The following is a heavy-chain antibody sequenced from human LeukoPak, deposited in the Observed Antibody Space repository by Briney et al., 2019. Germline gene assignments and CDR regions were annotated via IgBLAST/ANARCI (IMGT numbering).Heavy chain of an antibody. CDR3: AKATGTLSN. CDR1: GGSISSGSYY. V-gene: IGHV4-61*02. J-gene: IGHJ4*02. D-gene: IGHD1-1*01. Sequence: SQTLSLTCTVSGGSISSGSYYWSWIRQPAGKGLEWIGRIYTSGSTNYNPSLKSRVTISVDTSKNQFSLKLRSVTAADTAIYYCAKATGTLSNWGQGTLVTVSS. CDR2: IYTSGST.